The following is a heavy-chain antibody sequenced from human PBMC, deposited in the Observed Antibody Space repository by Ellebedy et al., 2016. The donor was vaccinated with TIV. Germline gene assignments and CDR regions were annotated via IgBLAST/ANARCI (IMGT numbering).Heavy chain of an antibody. D-gene: IGHD3-22*01. J-gene: IGHJ4*02. Sequence: GESLKISCTASGFTVTSNYMNWVRQAPGKGLEWVGLIKSKTNGGTTDYGAPVKGRFTISRDDSQNTLYLQMSSLKSDDTAVYYCATTYYHDGSSYYPFYFDYWGQGTLVTVSS. CDR3: ATTYYHDGSSYYPFYFDY. CDR2: IKSKTNGGTT. V-gene: IGHV3-15*07. CDR1: GFTVTSNY.